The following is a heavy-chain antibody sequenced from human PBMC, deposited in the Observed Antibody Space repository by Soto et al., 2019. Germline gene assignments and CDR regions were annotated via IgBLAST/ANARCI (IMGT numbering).Heavy chain of an antibody. J-gene: IGHJ5*02. Sequence: SVKVSCKASGYTFTRYGISWVRQAPGQGLEWMGWISAYNGNTNYAQKLQGRVTMTTDTSTSTAYMELRSLRSDDTAVYYCARGAAAGTAYSWFDPWGQGTLVTVSS. V-gene: IGHV1-18*04. CDR1: GYTFTRYG. CDR3: ARGAAAGTAYSWFDP. D-gene: IGHD6-13*01. CDR2: ISAYNGNT.